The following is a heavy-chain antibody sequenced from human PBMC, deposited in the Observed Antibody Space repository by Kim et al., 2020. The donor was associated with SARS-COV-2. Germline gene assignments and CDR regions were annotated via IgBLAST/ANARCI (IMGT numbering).Heavy chain of an antibody. Sequence: GGSLRLSCAASGFTFSSYAMHWVRQAPGKGLEWVAVISYDGSNKSYADSVKGRFTISRDNSKTTLYLQMNSLRAEDTAVYYCARGGDYVDYYYYGMDVWGQGTTVTVSS. D-gene: IGHD4-17*01. V-gene: IGHV3-30*04. CDR1: GFTFSSYA. CDR2: ISYDGSNK. CDR3: ARGGDYVDYYYYGMDV. J-gene: IGHJ6*02.